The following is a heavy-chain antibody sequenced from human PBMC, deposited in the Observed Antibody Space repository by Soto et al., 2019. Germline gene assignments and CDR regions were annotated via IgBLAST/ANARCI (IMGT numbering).Heavy chain of an antibody. V-gene: IGHV3-72*01. CDR3: VRDTYFSDSSSYTRCFDF. CDR1: GFTLSDHY. D-gene: IGHD3-22*01. Sequence: EVQLVESGGGLVQPGGSLRLSCSVSGFTLSDHYFDWVRQAPGKGLEWVGRSRNQANGYSTIYAASVKGRFTTSRDDSKNLVYLQMESLRTEDTAVYYCVRDTYFSDSSSYTRCFDFWGQGALVTVSS. J-gene: IGHJ4*02. CDR2: SRNQANGYST.